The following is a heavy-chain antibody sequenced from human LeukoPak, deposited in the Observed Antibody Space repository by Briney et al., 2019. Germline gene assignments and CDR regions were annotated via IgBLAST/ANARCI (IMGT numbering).Heavy chain of an antibody. D-gene: IGHD3-10*01. CDR2: ISAYNGNT. CDR1: GYTFTSYA. CDR3: ARGGSGSYYSLSSLGDY. J-gene: IGHJ4*02. Sequence: GASVKVSCKASGYTFTSYAMHWVRQAPGQRLEWMGWISAYNGNTNYAQKLQGRVTMTTDTSTSTAYMELRSLRSDDTAVYYCARGGSGSYYSLSSLGDYWGQGTLVTVSS. V-gene: IGHV1-18*01.